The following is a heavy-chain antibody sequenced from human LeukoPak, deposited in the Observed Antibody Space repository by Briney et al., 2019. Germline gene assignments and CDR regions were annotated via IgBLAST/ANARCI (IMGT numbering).Heavy chain of an antibody. J-gene: IGHJ6*02. Sequence: GRSLRLSCAASGFTFSSYDIHWVRQAPGKGLEWVALISSDRGNTYFAHSVKGRFTISTDNPKNTLYLQMNSLRPEDTAVYYCAKCCPMDVWGQGTTVTVSS. V-gene: IGHV3-30*18. CDR2: ISSDRGNT. D-gene: IGHD4/OR15-4a*01. CDR3: AKCCPMDV. CDR1: GFTFSSYD.